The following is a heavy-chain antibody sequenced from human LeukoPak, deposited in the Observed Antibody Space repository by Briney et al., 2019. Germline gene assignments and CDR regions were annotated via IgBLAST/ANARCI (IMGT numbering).Heavy chain of an antibody. J-gene: IGHJ4*02. D-gene: IGHD5-18*01. Sequence: PGGSLRLSCAASGFTFRSYSMNWVRQAPGKGLEWLSYITPSSSTIYYADSVKGRFTISRDDAKNSLYLQMNSLRDEDTAVYYGAGGATAMAYFDCWGQGTLVTVSS. CDR2: ITPSSSTI. CDR3: AGGATAMAYFDC. V-gene: IGHV3-48*02. CDR1: GFTFRSYS.